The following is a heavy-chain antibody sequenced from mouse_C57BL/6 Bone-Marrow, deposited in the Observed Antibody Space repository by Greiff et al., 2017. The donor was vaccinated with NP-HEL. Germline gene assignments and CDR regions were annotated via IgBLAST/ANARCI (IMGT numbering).Heavy chain of an antibody. J-gene: IGHJ3*01. D-gene: IGHD1-1*01. V-gene: IGHV1-59*01. Sequence: QVQLQQPGAELVRPGTSVKLSCKASGYTFTSYWMHWVKQRPGQGLEWIGVIDPSDSYTNYNQKFKGKATLTVDTSSSTAYMQRSSLTSEDAAVYYGAREYYGSSPGGTFFAYWGQGTLVTVSA. CDR3: AREYYGSSPGGTFFAY. CDR2: IDPSDSYT. CDR1: GYTFTSYW.